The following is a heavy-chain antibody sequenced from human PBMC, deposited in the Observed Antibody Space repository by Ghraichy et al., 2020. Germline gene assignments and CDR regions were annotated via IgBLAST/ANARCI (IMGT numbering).Heavy chain of an antibody. CDR1: GGANSSISYY. D-gene: IGHD3-16*01. Sequence: SQTLSLTCTVSGGANSSISYYWGWIRQPPGKGLEWIGSIYYSGSSYYNPSLKSRVTISVDTSKNQFSLKLSSVTATDTAVYYWSRLGFPPPDAFDYWGQGTLVTVSS. CDR2: IYYSGSS. V-gene: IGHV4-39*01. J-gene: IGHJ4*02. CDR3: SRLGFPPPDAFDY.